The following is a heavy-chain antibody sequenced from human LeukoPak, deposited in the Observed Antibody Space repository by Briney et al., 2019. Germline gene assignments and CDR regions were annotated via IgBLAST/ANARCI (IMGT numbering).Heavy chain of an antibody. D-gene: IGHD4-23*01. J-gene: IGHJ4*02. Sequence: SETLSLTCAVYGESFSGDYWSWIRQPPGKGLEWIGEIYHSGDTNYNPSLKSRVTISVDTSKNQFSLKLSSVTAADTAVYYCARGANDHGGMFFAFWGQGTLVAVSS. V-gene: IGHV4-34*01. CDR2: IYHSGDT. CDR1: GESFSGDY. CDR3: ARGANDHGGMFFAF.